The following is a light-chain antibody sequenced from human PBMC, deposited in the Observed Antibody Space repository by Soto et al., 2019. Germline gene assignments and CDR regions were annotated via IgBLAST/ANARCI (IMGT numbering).Light chain of an antibody. CDR1: QTVGRY. Sequence: EIVLTQSPATLSLSPGERATLSCRASQTVGRYLAWYQQKPGQAPRLLIYDTSNRAPGIPDRFSGSGSGTDFTLTISSVEPEDFVVYYCQPRNNWYSFGGGTKVEIK. V-gene: IGKV3-11*01. CDR2: DTS. CDR3: QPRNNWYS. J-gene: IGKJ4*01.